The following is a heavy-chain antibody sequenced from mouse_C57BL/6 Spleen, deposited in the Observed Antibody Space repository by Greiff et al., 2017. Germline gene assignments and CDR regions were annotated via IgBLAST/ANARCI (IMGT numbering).Heavy chain of an antibody. Sequence: QVQLQQPGAELVMPGASVKLSCKASGYTFTSYWMHWVKQRPGQGLEWIGEIDPSDSYTNYNQQFKGKSTLTVAKSSNPAYMQLSSLTSEDTAVYYGARFPIYYYGVSYDAMDYWGQGTSVTVSS. CDR1: GYTFTSYW. J-gene: IGHJ4*01. CDR2: IDPSDSYT. D-gene: IGHD1-1*01. V-gene: IGHV1-69*01. CDR3: ARFPIYYYGVSYDAMDY.